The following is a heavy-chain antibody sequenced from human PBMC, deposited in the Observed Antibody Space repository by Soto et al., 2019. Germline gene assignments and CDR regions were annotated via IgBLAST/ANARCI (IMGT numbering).Heavy chain of an antibody. J-gene: IGHJ4*02. CDR3: ARDFVQGFDY. CDR2: IYYSGST. CDR1: GGSISSGGYY. Sequence: SETLSLTCTVSGGSISSGGYYWSWIRQHPGKGLEWIGYIYYSGSTYYNPSLKIRVTISVDTSKNQFSLKLSSVTAADTAVYYCARDFVQGFDYRGQRTPVTVSS. V-gene: IGHV4-31*03.